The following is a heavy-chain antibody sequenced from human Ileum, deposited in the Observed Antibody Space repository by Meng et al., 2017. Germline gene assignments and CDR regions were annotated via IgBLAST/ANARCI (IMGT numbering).Heavy chain of an antibody. CDR2: IRSKANNYAT. Sequence: VGTGGGLFLPGGSLKLSCATFGSSFSDSSMHWVRQASGKGLEWVGHIRSKANNYATAYAASVKGRFTISRDESKNTAYLQMSSLKTEDTAVYYCTRLYSAGWGQGTLVTVSS. V-gene: IGHV3-73*02. D-gene: IGHD6-13*01. CDR1: GSSFSDSS. CDR3: TRLYSAG. J-gene: IGHJ4*02.